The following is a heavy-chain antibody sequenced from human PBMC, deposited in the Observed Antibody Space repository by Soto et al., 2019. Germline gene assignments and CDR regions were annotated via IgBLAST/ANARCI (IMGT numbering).Heavy chain of an antibody. Sequence: GGSLRLSCAASGFTFSSYAMSWVRQAPGKGLEWVSAISGSGGSTYYADSVKGRFTITRDNSKNTLYLQMNSLRAEDTAVYYCAKDLSEIVVVPAAMLGYYYYGMDVWGQGTTVTVSS. CDR2: ISGSGGST. V-gene: IGHV3-23*01. CDR1: GFTFSSYA. J-gene: IGHJ6*02. CDR3: AKDLSEIVVVPAAMLGYYYYGMDV. D-gene: IGHD2-2*01.